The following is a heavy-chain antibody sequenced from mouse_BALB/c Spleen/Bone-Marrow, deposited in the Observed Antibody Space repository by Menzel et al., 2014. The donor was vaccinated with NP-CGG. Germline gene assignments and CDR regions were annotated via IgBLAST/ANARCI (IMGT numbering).Heavy chain of an antibody. D-gene: IGHD2-3*01. CDR3: ARSGDGYYWYFDV. CDR1: GYTFTNYW. Sequence: QVQLQQSGAELVRPGTSVKMSCKAAGYTFTNYWIGWVKQRPGHGLEWIGDIYPGGGYTNYNEKFKGKATLTADKSSSTAYMQLSSLTSENTAVYFCARSGDGYYWYFDVWGAGTMVTVSS. CDR2: IYPGGGYT. V-gene: IGHV1-63*02. J-gene: IGHJ1*01.